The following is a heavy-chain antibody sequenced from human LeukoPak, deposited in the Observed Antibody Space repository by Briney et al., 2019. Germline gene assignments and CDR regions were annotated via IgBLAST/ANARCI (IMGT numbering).Heavy chain of an antibody. V-gene: IGHV1-2*06. D-gene: IGHD1-26*01. Sequence: ASVKVSCKASGYTFTGYYMHWVRQAPGQGLEWMGRINPNSGGTNYAQKFQGRVTMTRDTSISTAYKELSRLRSDDTAVYYCARIVGADATTSTSNNWGQGTLVTVSS. CDR1: GYTFTGYY. CDR3: ARIVGADATTSTSNN. J-gene: IGHJ4*02. CDR2: INPNSGGT.